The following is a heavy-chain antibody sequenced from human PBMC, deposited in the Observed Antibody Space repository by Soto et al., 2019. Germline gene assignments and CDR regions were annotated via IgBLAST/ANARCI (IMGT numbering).Heavy chain of an antibody. CDR3: ARADSGYDPDRYYGMDV. D-gene: IGHD5-12*01. CDR2: IYYSGST. Sequence: SETLSLTCTVSGGSISSYYWSWIRQPPGKGLEWIGYIYYSGSTNYNPSLKSRVTISVDTSKNQFSLKLSSVTAADTAVYYCARADSGYDPDRYYGMDVWGQGTTVTVSS. V-gene: IGHV4-59*01. CDR1: GGSISSYY. J-gene: IGHJ6*02.